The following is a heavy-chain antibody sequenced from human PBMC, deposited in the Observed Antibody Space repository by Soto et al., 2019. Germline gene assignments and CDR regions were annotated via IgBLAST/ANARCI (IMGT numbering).Heavy chain of an antibody. CDR3: TRCPSYCSGGSCHHYGMDV. CDR1: GFTFGEYA. CDR2: IRSKAYGGTT. J-gene: IGHJ6*02. V-gene: IGHV3-49*04. Sequence: GGSLRLSCTASGFTFGEYAMRWVRQAPGKGLEWVGFIRSKAYGGTTEYAASVKGRFTISRDDSKSTAYLQMNSLKSEDTAMYCCTRCPSYCSGGSCHHYGMDVWRQGTTVTVSS. D-gene: IGHD2-15*01.